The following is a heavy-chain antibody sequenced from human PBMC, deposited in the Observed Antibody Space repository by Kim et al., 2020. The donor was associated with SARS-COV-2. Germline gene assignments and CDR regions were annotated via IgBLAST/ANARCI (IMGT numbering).Heavy chain of an antibody. CDR3: AKEGGSGVVYWYFDL. V-gene: IGHV3-30*02. D-gene: IGHD3-10*01. J-gene: IGHJ2*01. Sequence: DSVKGRFTISRDNSKNTLYLQMNSLRAEDTAVYYCAKEGGSGVVYWYFDLWGRGTLVTVSS.